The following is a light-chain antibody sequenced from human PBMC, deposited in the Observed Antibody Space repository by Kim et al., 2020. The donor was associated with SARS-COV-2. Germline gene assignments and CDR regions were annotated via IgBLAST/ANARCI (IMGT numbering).Light chain of an antibody. J-gene: IGLJ3*02. V-gene: IGLV1-40*01. CDR1: SSNIGAPYD. CDR3: QSYDDSLSGWV. Sequence: QRVTISCTGSSSNIGAPYDVHWYQQLPGTAPKLLIYGNTHRPSGVPDRFSGSKSGTSASLAITGLQPEDEADYYCQSYDDSLSGWVFGGGTQLTVL. CDR2: GNT.